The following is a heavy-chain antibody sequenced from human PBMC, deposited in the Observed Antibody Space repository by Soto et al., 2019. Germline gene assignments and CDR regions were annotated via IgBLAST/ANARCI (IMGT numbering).Heavy chain of an antibody. J-gene: IGHJ3*02. CDR1: GFTFSRYA. CDR3: AKDQDYVWGSSAFDI. D-gene: IGHD3-16*01. CDR2: IPGGGGST. V-gene: IGHV3-23*01. Sequence: VQLLESGGGLVQPGGSLRLSCAASGFTFSRYAMSWVRQAPGKGLEWVSAIPGGGGSTYYADSVKGRFTISRDNSKNTLYLHMNSLRAEDTAVYYCAKDQDYVWGSSAFDIWGQGTMVTVSS.